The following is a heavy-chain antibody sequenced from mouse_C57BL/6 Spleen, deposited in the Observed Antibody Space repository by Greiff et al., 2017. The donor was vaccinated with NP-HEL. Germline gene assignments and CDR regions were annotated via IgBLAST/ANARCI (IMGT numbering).Heavy chain of an antibody. Sequence: QVQLQQSGPGLVAPSQSLSITCTVSGFSLTSYGVHWVRQPPGKGLEWLVVIWSDGSTTYNSALKSRLSISQDNSKSQVFLKMNSLQTDDTATYYCARHTTDEYYAMDYWGQGTSVTVSS. D-gene: IGHD1-1*01. CDR2: IWSDGST. CDR1: GFSLTSYG. CDR3: ARHTTDEYYAMDY. V-gene: IGHV2-6-1*01. J-gene: IGHJ4*01.